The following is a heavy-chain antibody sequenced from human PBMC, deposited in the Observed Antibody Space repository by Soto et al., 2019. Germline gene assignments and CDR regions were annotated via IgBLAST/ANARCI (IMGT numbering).Heavy chain of an antibody. J-gene: IGHJ5*02. CDR3: ARCFSGVDADWFDP. Sequence: QVQLVQSGAEVKKPGASVKVSCKASGYTCTSYAMPWVRQAPGQRLEWMGWINAGNGNTEYSQKFQGRVTITRDTSASTAYMELSTLRSEDTGVYYSARCFSGVDADWFDPWGQGTLVTVSS. CDR2: INAGNGNT. CDR1: GYTCTSYA. V-gene: IGHV1-3*01. D-gene: IGHD2-15*01.